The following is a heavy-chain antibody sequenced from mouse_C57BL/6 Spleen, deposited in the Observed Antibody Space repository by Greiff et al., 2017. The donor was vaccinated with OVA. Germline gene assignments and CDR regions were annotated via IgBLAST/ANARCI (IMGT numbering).Heavy chain of an antibody. J-gene: IGHJ3*01. Sequence: EVQVVESEGGLVQPGSSMKLSCTASGFTFSDYYMAWVRQVPEKGLEWVANINYDGSSTYYLDSLKSRFIISRDNAKNILYLQMSSLKSEDTATYYCARGNYEDLFAYWGQGTLVTVSA. CDR1: GFTFSDYY. V-gene: IGHV5-16*01. D-gene: IGHD1-1*01. CDR3: ARGNYEDLFAY. CDR2: INYDGSST.